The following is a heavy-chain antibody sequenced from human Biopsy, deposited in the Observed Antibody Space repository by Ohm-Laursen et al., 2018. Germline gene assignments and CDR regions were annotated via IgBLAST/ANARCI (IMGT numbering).Heavy chain of an antibody. CDR3: ARDLTRQPRRGAFDI. CDR2: INAYNGDT. CDR1: GYTFTSFG. D-gene: IGHD1-14*01. V-gene: IGHV1-18*01. Sequence: SVKVSCKTSGYTFTSFGFSWVRQAPGQGLEWMGWINAYNGDTDYAQKLQGRVSITTDTSTTTTYMELRSLRSDDTAVYYCARDLTRQPRRGAFDIWGQGTLVTVPS. J-gene: IGHJ3*02.